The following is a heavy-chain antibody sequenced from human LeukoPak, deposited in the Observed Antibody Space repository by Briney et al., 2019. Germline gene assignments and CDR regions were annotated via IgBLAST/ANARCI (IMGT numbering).Heavy chain of an antibody. D-gene: IGHD5-12*01. CDR1: GFTFINYG. CDR3: AKDLRIYGYSGYDHFDY. J-gene: IGHJ4*02. V-gene: IGHV3-30*02. Sequence: PGGSLRLSCAASGFTFINYGMHWVRQAPGKGLEWVAFIQYSGNNKYYADSVKGRFTISRDNSKNTLYLQMNSLRSDDTALYYCAKDLRIYGYSGYDHFDYWGQGTLVTVSS. CDR2: IQYSGNNK.